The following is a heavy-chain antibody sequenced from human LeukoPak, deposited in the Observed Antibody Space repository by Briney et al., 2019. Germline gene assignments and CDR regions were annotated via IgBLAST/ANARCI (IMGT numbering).Heavy chain of an antibody. Sequence: ASVKVSCKASGYTFTSYGISWVRQAPGQGLEWMGWISAYNGNTNYAQKLQGRVTMTTDTSTSTAYMELRSLRSDDTAVYYCARDSALTYYYDSSGYMGYWGQGTLVTVSS. J-gene: IGHJ4*02. D-gene: IGHD3-22*01. CDR2: ISAYNGNT. CDR3: ARDSALTYYYDSSGYMGY. CDR1: GYTFTSYG. V-gene: IGHV1-18*01.